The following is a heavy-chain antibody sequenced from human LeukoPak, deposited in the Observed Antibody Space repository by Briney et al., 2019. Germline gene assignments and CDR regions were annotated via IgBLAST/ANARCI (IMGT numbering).Heavy chain of an antibody. CDR3: AKDLYSSGSFDY. Sequence: GRSLRLSCAASGFTFDDYAMHWVRQAPGKGLEWVSGISWNSGSIGYADSVKGRFTISRDNAKNSLYLQMNSLRAEDTALYYCAKDLYSSGSFDYWGQGTLVTVSS. V-gene: IGHV3-9*01. CDR1: GFTFDDYA. J-gene: IGHJ4*02. D-gene: IGHD6-19*01. CDR2: ISWNSGSI.